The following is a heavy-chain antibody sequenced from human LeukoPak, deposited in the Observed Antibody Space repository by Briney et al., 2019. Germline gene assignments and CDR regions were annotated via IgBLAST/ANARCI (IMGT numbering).Heavy chain of an antibody. CDR1: GFTFSSYA. CDR2: ISGSGGST. CDR3: AKRPPTYYDSSGSFDY. D-gene: IGHD3-22*01. J-gene: IGHJ4*02. V-gene: IGHV3-23*01. Sequence: GGSLRLSCAASGFTFSSYAMSWVRQAPGKGLEWVSAISGSGGSTYYADSVKGRFTISRDNSKNTLYLQMNSLRAEDTAVYYCAKRPPTYYDSSGSFDYWGQGTLVTVSS.